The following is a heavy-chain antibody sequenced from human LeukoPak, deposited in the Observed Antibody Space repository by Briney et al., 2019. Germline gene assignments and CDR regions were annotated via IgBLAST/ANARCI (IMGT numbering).Heavy chain of an antibody. CDR2: IKQDGSEK. J-gene: IGHJ4*02. D-gene: IGHD5-24*01. Sequence: PGGSLRLSCAASGFTFSSYWMSWVRQAPGKGLEWVANIKQDGSEKYYVDSVKGRFTISRDNAKNSLYLQMNSLRAEGTAVYYCARDQKGDGYNSRFDYWGQGTLVTVSS. CDR3: ARDQKGDGYNSRFDY. V-gene: IGHV3-7*01. CDR1: GFTFSSYW.